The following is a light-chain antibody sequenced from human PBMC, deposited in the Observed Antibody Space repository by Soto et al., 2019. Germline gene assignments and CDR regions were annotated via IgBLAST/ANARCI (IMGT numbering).Light chain of an antibody. V-gene: IGKV3-15*01. CDR2: DAS. CDR3: QQYIKWPIT. J-gene: IGKJ5*01. CDR1: QSVSSN. Sequence: EIVKTQSPGTLSVSPGERATLSCRASQSVSSNLAWYQQKPGQAPRLLISDASTRATGIPARFSGSGSGTEFTLTVSSLQSEDFAVYYCQQYIKWPITFGQGTRLEI.